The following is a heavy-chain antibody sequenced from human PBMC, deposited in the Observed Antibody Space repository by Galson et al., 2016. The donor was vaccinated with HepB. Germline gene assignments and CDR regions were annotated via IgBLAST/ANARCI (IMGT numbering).Heavy chain of an antibody. CDR2: ISHDAIHT. Sequence: SLRLSCATSGFTFSDYPMYWIRQAPGEGLEWVARISHDAIHTSYADSLKGRFTISRDNAMNSLYLHMSSLRAEDTALYYCTRTISATAGIDWGQGTLVTVSS. CDR3: TRTISATAGID. V-gene: IGHV3-30-3*01. J-gene: IGHJ4*02. D-gene: IGHD6-13*01. CDR1: GFTFSDYP.